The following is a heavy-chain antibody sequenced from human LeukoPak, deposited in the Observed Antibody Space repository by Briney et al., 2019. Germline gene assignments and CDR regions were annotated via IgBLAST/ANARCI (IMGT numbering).Heavy chain of an antibody. CDR1: GFTFSSYS. CDR3: RRRSNGQGGRRYSAKFDY. CDR2: ISSSSSTI. D-gene: IGHD5-12*01. J-gene: IGHJ4*02. Sequence: GGSLRLSCAASGFTFSSYSMNWVRQAPGKGLEWVSYISSSSSTIYYADSVKGRFTISRDNAKNSLYLQMNSLRAEDTTVYYCRRRSNGQGGRRYSAKFDYWGQGTLVTVSS. V-gene: IGHV3-48*01.